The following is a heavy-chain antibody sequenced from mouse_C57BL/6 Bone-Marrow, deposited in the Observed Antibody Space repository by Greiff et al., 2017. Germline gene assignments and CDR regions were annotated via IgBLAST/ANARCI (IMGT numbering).Heavy chain of an antibody. D-gene: IGHD1-1*01. CDR2: INPNNGGT. Sequence: EVQLQQSGPELVKPGASVKIPCKASGYTFTDYNMDWVKQSHGKSLEWIGEINPNNGGTIYNQKFKGKATLTVDKSSSTAYMELRSLTSEDTAVYYCARVPYYYGSNYFDYWGQGTTLTVSS. V-gene: IGHV1-18*01. CDR3: ARVPYYYGSNYFDY. J-gene: IGHJ2*01. CDR1: GYTFTDYN.